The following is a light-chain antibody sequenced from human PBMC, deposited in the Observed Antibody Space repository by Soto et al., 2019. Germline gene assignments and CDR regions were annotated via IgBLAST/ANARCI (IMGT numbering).Light chain of an antibody. J-gene: IGKJ5*01. CDR1: QTVSSN. Sequence: EIVMTQSPATLSVSPGERVTLSCRASQTVSSNLAWYQQKPGQAPRLLIYGTSPRATGIPARFSGSGSGTDFTLTISGLEPEDFAVYYCQQYDSSPPITFGQGTRLEI. V-gene: IGKV3-15*01. CDR3: QQYDSSPPIT. CDR2: GTS.